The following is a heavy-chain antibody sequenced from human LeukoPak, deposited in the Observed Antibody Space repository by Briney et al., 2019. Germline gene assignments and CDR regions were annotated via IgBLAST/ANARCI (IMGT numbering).Heavy chain of an antibody. Sequence: PGRSLRLPCAASVFTFRRDGTHGVRQAPGKGLEWVAVIWYDGSNKYYADSVKGRFTISRDNSKNTLYLQMNSLRAEATDVSYCARPWDVHIVATAYGIHVWGPETMVTVSS. V-gene: IGHV3-33*08. CDR3: ARPWDVHIVATAYGIHV. CDR2: IWYDGSNK. D-gene: IGHD5-12*01. J-gene: IGHJ6*02. CDR1: VFTFRRDG.